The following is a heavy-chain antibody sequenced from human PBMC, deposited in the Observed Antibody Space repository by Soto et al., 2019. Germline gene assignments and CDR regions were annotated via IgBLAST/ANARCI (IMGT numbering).Heavy chain of an antibody. J-gene: IGHJ4*02. CDR1: GYTFTSYG. V-gene: IGHV1-18*01. Sequence: ASVKVSCKASGYTFTSYGISWVRQAPGQGLEWMGWISAYNGNTNYAQKLQGRVTMTTDTSTSTAYMELRSLRSDDTAVYYCARVTVGATTAGGDFDYWGQGTLVTVSS. CDR2: ISAYNGNT. D-gene: IGHD1-26*01. CDR3: ARVTVGATTAGGDFDY.